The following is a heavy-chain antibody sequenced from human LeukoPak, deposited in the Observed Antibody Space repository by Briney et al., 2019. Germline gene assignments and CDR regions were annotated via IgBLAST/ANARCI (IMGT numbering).Heavy chain of an antibody. V-gene: IGHV4-38-2*01. CDR1: GYSISSGYY. J-gene: IGHJ4*02. CDR2: IYHSGST. Sequence: PSETLSLTCAVSGYSISSGYYWGWIRQPPVKGLEWIGRIYHSGSTYYNPSLKSRVTISVDTSKNQFSLKLSSVTAADTAVYYCARAYDSSGNDYWGQGTLVTVSS. D-gene: IGHD3-22*01. CDR3: ARAYDSSGNDY.